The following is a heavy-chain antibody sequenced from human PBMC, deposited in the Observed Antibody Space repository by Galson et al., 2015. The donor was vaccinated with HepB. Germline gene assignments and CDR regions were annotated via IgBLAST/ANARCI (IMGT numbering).Heavy chain of an antibody. CDR1: GYTFTNHG. D-gene: IGHD1-1*01. Sequence: SVKVSCKASGYTFTNHGISWVRQAPGQGPEWMGWISAYNGDTKYTQMFQGRVTLTTDTSTSTAYMELSSLRSEDTAVYYCARERGLETGTDYYYYGMDVWGQGTTVTVSS. J-gene: IGHJ6*02. V-gene: IGHV1-18*04. CDR2: ISAYNGDT. CDR3: ARERGLETGTDYYYYGMDV.